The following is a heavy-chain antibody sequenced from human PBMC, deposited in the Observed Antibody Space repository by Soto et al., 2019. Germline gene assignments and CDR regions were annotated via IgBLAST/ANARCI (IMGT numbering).Heavy chain of an antibody. J-gene: IGHJ3*01. V-gene: IGHV1-2*02. CDR2: MNPNSGGS. CDR1: GYNFIAQN. Sequence: QVHLVQSGAEVKKPGASVKVSCMASGYNFIAQNIHWVRQAPGLGLEWMGKMNPNSGGSDYAQEFQGRVTGTRDTSISTVDMELTSLNSDDTAVYYSASERHLTPPSYAFDLWGQGTMVIVSS. CDR3: ASERHLTPPSYAFDL. D-gene: IGHD3-9*01.